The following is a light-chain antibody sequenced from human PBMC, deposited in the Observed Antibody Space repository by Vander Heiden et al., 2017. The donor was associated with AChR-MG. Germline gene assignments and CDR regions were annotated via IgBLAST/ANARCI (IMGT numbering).Light chain of an antibody. J-gene: IGLJ2*01. CDR1: SLRTFS. CDR2: GDN. CDR3: NSRDISGNHLV. Sequence: SSELTQDPAVSVALGQIVRITCQGDSLRTFSASWFQQKPGQAPVLVIYGDNSRPSGIPDRFSGSTSGDTASLTITGAQAEDEADYYCNSRDISGNHLVFGGGTKVTVL. V-gene: IGLV3-19*01.